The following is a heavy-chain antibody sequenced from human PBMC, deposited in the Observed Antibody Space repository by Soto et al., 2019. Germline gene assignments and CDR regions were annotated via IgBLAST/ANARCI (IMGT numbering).Heavy chain of an antibody. CDR2: IYHSGST. V-gene: IGHV4-38-2*02. Sequence: SETLSLTCTVSGYSISSGYYWGWIRQPPGKGLEWIGSIYHSGSTYYNPSLKSRVTISVDTSKNQFSLKRSSVTAADTAVYYCASSGVLTGYYNWFDPWGQGTLVTVSS. D-gene: IGHD3-9*01. CDR1: GYSISSGYY. J-gene: IGHJ5*02. CDR3: ASSGVLTGYYNWFDP.